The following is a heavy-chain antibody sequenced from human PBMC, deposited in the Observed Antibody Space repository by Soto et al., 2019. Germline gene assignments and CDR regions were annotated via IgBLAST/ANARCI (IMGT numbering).Heavy chain of an antibody. D-gene: IGHD2-15*01. J-gene: IGHJ6*01. V-gene: IGHV3-30-3*01. Sequence: QVQLVESGGGVVQPGRSLRLSCAASGFTFRNYAMHWVRQAPGKGLECVAVISYDGSNKFYRDYVKGRFTISRDNSKNTLYLQINSLRYEDTAVYYCARGDREDIAVVVGVRPGEYGVDVW. CDR2: ISYDGSNK. CDR1: GFTFRNYA. CDR3: ARGDREDIAVVVGVRPGEYGVDV.